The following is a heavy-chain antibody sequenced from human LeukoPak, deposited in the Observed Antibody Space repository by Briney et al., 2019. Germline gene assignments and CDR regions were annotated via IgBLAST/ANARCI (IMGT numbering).Heavy chain of an antibody. CDR3: ARERGVKDPNWFDP. Sequence: PSETLSLTCTVSGYSISSGYYWGWIRQPPGKGLEWIGSIYHSGSTYYNPSLKSRVTISVDTSKNQFSLKLSSVTAADTAVYYCARERGVKDPNWFDPWGQGTLVTVSS. V-gene: IGHV4-38-2*02. J-gene: IGHJ5*02. CDR2: IYHSGST. CDR1: GYSISSGYY. D-gene: IGHD3-16*01.